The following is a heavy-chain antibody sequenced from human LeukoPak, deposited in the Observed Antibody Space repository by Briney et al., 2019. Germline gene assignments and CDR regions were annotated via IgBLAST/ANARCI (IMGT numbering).Heavy chain of an antibody. CDR2: ISAYNGNT. CDR1: GYTFTNYG. D-gene: IGHD3-22*01. Sequence: ASVKVSCKASGYTFTNYGISWVRQAPGQGLEWMGWISAYNGNTKYAQSLQGRVTMTADTSTTTAYMELRSLTSDDTAVYYCARDSHYYDTYYFDYWGQGTLVTVSS. J-gene: IGHJ4*02. V-gene: IGHV1-18*01. CDR3: ARDSHYYDTYYFDY.